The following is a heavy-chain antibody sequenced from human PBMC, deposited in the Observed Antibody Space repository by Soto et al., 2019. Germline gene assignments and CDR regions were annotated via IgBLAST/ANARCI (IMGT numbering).Heavy chain of an antibody. CDR3: ARDYYYYDSSGYNDAFDI. CDR2: INPNSGGT. V-gene: IGHV1-2*02. J-gene: IGHJ3*02. Sequence: ASVKVSCKASGYTFTGYYMHWVRQAPGQGLEWMGWINPNSGGTNYAQKFQGRVTTTRDTSISTAYMELSRLRSDDTAVYYCARDYYYYDSSGYNDAFDIWGQGTMVTVSS. CDR1: GYTFTGYY. D-gene: IGHD3-22*01.